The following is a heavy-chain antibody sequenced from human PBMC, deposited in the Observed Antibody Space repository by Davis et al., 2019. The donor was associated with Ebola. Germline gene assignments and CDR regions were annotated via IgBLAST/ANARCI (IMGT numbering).Heavy chain of an antibody. J-gene: IGHJ6*02. V-gene: IGHV3-30-3*01. D-gene: IGHD6-19*01. Sequence: GESLKISCAASGFTFSSYAMSWVRQAPGKGLEWVAVISYDGSNKYYADSVKGRFTISRDNSKNTLYLQMNSLRAEDTAVYYCARGLGLYYYYGMDVWGQGTTVTVSS. CDR1: GFTFSSYA. CDR3: ARGLGLYYYYGMDV. CDR2: ISYDGSNK.